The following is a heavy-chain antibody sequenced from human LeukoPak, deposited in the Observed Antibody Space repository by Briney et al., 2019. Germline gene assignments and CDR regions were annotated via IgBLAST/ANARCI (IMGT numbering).Heavy chain of an antibody. D-gene: IGHD3-10*01. Sequence: GGSLRLSCAASGFTFSSYGMHWVRQAPGKGLEWVAFIRYDGSNKYYADSVKGRFTISRDNSKNTLYLQMNSLRTEDTAVYYCAKIWFGELLFFMDVWGKGTTVTVSS. J-gene: IGHJ6*03. CDR1: GFTFSSYG. CDR2: IRYDGSNK. V-gene: IGHV3-30*02. CDR3: AKIWFGELLFFMDV.